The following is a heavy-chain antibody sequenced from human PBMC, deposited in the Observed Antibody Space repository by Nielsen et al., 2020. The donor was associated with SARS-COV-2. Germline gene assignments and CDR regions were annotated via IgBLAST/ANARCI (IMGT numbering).Heavy chain of an antibody. CDR2: IYYSGST. Sequence: RQAPGKGLEWIGYIYYSGSTNYNPSLKSRVTISVDTSKNQFSLKLSSVTAADTAVYYCATTEAPYYYYYYMDVWGKGTTVTVSS. J-gene: IGHJ6*03. CDR3: ATTEAPYYYYYYMDV. V-gene: IGHV4-59*01.